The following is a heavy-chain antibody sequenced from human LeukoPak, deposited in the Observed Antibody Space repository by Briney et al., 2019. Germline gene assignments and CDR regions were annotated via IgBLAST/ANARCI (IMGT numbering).Heavy chain of an antibody. CDR3: ARVGGGDYALFDY. J-gene: IGHJ4*02. Sequence: SQTLSLTCIVSGGSISSGTYYWRWIRQHPGKGLEWIGCIYYSGNTYYNPSLKSRLTISVDTSKNQFSLKLSSVTAADTAMYYCARVGGGDYALFDYWGQGALVTVSS. D-gene: IGHD2-21*02. CDR1: GGSISSGTYY. CDR2: IYYSGNT. V-gene: IGHV4-31*03.